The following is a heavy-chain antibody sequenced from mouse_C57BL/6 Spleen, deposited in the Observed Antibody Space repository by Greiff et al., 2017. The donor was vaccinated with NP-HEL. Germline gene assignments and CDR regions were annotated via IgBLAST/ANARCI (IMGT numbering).Heavy chain of an antibody. Sequence: DVQLQESGPGLVKPSPSLSLSCSVTGYSITSGYYWNWIRQFPGNKLEWMGYISYDGSNNYNPSLKNRISITRDTSKNQFFLKLNSVTTEDTATYYCARRFITTVALDYWGQGTTLTVSS. CDR2: ISYDGSN. D-gene: IGHD1-1*01. V-gene: IGHV3-6*01. CDR3: ARRFITTVALDY. J-gene: IGHJ2*01. CDR1: GYSITSGYY.